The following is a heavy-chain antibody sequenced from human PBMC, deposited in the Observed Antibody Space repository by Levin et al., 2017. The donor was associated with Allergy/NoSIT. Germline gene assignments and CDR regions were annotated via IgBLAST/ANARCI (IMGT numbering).Heavy chain of an antibody. D-gene: IGHD4-11*01. Sequence: GGSLRLSCTASGFTLSSYSMNWVRQAPGKGLEWVASISSGSTYIHYADSMKGRFTISRDNAKNSLYLQMNSLKFEDTAVYYCARDDYSYSRWDLWGQGTRVTVSS. CDR1: GFTLSSYS. J-gene: IGHJ4*02. CDR3: ARDDYSYSRWDL. CDR2: ISSGSTYI. V-gene: IGHV3-21*01.